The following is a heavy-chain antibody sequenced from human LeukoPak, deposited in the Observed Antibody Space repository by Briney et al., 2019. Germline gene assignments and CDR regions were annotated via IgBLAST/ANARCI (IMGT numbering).Heavy chain of an antibody. CDR1: GYTFTGYY. J-gene: IGHJ3*02. V-gene: IGHV1-2*02. Sequence: ASVKVSCKSSGYTFTGYYIHWVRQAPGQGLEWMGWINPDSGGTNYTQNFQGRVTMTRDTSISTAYMELSRLRSDDTAVYYCAKDYEDAFDIWGQGTMVTVSS. CDR2: INPDSGGT. CDR3: AKDYEDAFDI. D-gene: IGHD3-16*01.